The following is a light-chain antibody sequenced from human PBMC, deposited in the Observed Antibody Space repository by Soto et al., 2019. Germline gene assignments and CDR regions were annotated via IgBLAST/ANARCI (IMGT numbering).Light chain of an antibody. V-gene: IGKV1-5*01. CDR1: QSISSW. CDR2: DAS. CDR3: QQFSSYWT. Sequence: DIQMTQSPSTLSASVGDRVTITCRASQSISSWLAWYQQKPGKAPKLLISDASRLESGVPSRFSGDRSGTEFTLTINSLHPEDVATYFCQQFSSYWTFGQGTRVEIK. J-gene: IGKJ1*01.